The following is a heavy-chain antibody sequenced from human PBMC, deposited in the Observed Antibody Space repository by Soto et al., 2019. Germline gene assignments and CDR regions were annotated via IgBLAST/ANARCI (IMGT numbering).Heavy chain of an antibody. V-gene: IGHV4-34*01. D-gene: IGHD6-13*01. CDR3: ARGRFRYSSSWNGMDV. J-gene: IGHJ6*02. CDR2: INHSGST. CDR1: GGSFSGYY. Sequence: PSETLSLTCAVYGGSFSGYYWSWIRQPPGKGLEWIGEINHSGSTNYNPSLKSRVTISVDTSKNQFSLKLSSVTAADTTVYYCARGRFRYSSSWNGMDVWGQGTTVTVSS.